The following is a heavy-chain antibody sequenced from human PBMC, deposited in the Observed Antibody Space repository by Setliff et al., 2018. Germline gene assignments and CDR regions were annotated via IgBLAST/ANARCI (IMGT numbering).Heavy chain of an antibody. J-gene: IGHJ6*02. V-gene: IGHV4-34*01. CDR1: GGSFSTYY. CDR3: AREVGATYYYYYYGMDV. D-gene: IGHD1-26*01. CDR2: INHSGST. Sequence: TSETLSLTCAVYGGSFSTYYWIWIRQPPGKGLEWIGEINHSGSTNYNPSLKSRVTISVDTSKNQFSLKLSSVTAADTAVYYCAREVGATYYYYYYGMDVWGQGTTVTVSS.